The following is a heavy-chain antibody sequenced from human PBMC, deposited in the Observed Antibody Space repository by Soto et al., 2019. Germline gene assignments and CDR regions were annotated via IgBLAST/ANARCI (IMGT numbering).Heavy chain of an antibody. D-gene: IGHD4-17*01. CDR1: GFTFSSYG. CDR2: ISGSGGTT. V-gene: IGHV3-23*01. J-gene: IGHJ4*02. CDR3: AKALLRGPTVTTTFDY. Sequence: EVQLLESGGGLVQPGGSLRLSCAASGFTFSSYGMSWVRQAPGEGLEWVSGISGSGGTTYYADSVKGRFTISRDTSKNTVYLQMNSLRAEDTAVYYCAKALLRGPTVTTTFDYWGQGTLVTVSS.